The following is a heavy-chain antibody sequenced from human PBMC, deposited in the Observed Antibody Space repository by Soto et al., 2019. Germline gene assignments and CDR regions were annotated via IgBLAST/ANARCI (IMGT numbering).Heavy chain of an antibody. D-gene: IGHD2-15*01. J-gene: IGHJ4*02. CDR2: ISGSGGST. Sequence: EGSLRLSCAASGFTFSSYAMSWVRQAPGKGLEWVSAISGSGGSTYYADSVKGRFTISRDNSKNTLYLQMNSLRAEDTAVYYCAKDLGLIVVVVAATGGGFDYWGQGTLVTVSS. CDR1: GFTFSSYA. V-gene: IGHV3-23*01. CDR3: AKDLGLIVVVVAATGGGFDY.